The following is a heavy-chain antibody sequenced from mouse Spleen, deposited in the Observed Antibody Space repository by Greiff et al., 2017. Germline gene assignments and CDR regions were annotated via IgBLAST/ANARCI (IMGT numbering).Heavy chain of an antibody. CDR3: ARHPEVRRDHWYFDV. V-gene: IGHV2-6-1*01. CDR2: IWSDGST. CDR1: GFSLTSYG. J-gene: IGHJ1*01. Sequence: VQLKETGPGLVAPSQSLSITCTVSGFSLTSYGVHWVRQPPGKGLEWLVVIWSDGSTNYNSALKSRLSISKDNSKSQVFLKMNSLQTDDTAMYYCARHPEVRRDHWYFDVWGAGTTVTVSS. D-gene: IGHD2-14*01.